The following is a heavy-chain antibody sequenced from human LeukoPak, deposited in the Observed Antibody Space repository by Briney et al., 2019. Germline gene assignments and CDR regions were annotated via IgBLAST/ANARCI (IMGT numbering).Heavy chain of an antibody. CDR2: ISGSGGST. Sequence: GGSLRLSCAAYGFTFSSYAMSWVRQAPGKGLEWVSAISGSGGSTYYADSVKGRFTISRDNSKNTLYLQMNSLRAEDTAVYYCAKSTPYSSGWYYFQHWGQGTLVTVSS. J-gene: IGHJ1*01. CDR3: AKSTPYSSGWYYFQH. V-gene: IGHV3-23*01. D-gene: IGHD6-19*01. CDR1: GFTFSSYA.